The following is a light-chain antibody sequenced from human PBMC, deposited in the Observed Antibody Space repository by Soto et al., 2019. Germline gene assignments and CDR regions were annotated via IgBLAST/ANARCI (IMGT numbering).Light chain of an antibody. CDR1: SNDVGGYNY. CDR3: SSYAGSNNLV. CDR2: AVS. J-gene: IGLJ1*01. V-gene: IGLV2-8*01. Sequence: QSSVTQPPSSSGSPGQSVTISCTGTSNDVGGYNYVSWYQQHPGKAPKVLIYAVSKRPSGVPDRFSGSKSGNTASLTVSGLQADDEADYYCSSYAGSNNLVFGTGTKVTVL.